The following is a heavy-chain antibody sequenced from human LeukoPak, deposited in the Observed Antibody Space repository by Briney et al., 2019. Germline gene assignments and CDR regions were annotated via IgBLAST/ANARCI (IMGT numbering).Heavy chain of an antibody. J-gene: IGHJ6*04. V-gene: IGHV3-30-3*01. CDR2: ISYDGSNK. CDR1: GFTFSSYA. Sequence: GGSLRLSCAASGFTFSSYAMHWVRQAPGKGLEWVAVISYDGSNKYYADSVKGRFTISRDNSKNTLYVQMNSLRAEDTAVYYCARGGSGSFDYYYYGMDVWGKGTTVTVSS. D-gene: IGHD3-10*01. CDR3: ARGGSGSFDYYYYGMDV.